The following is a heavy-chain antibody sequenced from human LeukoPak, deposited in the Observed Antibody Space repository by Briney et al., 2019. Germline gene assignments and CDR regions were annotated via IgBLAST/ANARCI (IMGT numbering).Heavy chain of an antibody. Sequence: ASVKVSCKASGGTFSSYAISWVRQAPGQGLEWMGGIIPIFGTANYAQKFQGRVTITADRSTSTAYMELSSLRSEDRAVYYCARVRDGYNDAYDIWGQGTMVTVSS. D-gene: IGHD5-24*01. J-gene: IGHJ3*02. CDR3: ARVRDGYNDAYDI. CDR1: GGTFSSYA. CDR2: IIPIFGTA. V-gene: IGHV1-69*06.